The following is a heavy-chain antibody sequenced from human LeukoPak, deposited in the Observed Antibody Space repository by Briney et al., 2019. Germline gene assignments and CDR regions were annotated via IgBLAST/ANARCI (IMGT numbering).Heavy chain of an antibody. D-gene: IGHD5-12*01. CDR1: GFTFSSYA. CDR3: AKDRVVATTYYYYGMDV. CDR2: ISYDGSNK. Sequence: GRSLRLSCAASGFTFSSYAMNWVRQAPGKGLEWVAFISYDGSNKYYADSVKGRFTISRDNSKNTLYLQMNSLRAEDTAVYYCAKDRVVATTYYYYGMDVWGQGTTVTVSS. J-gene: IGHJ6*02. V-gene: IGHV3-30-3*01.